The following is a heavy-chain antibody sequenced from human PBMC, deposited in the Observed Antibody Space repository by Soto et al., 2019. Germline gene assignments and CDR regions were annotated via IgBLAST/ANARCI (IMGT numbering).Heavy chain of an antibody. V-gene: IGHV3-23*01. Sequence: GGSLRLSCAASGLTFNNYAMNWVRQAPGKGLEWVSGITAGGGTTYYADSVRGRFTISRDNSKSTLSLQMNSLRAEDTATYYCVNEMGRRTTSSGGVYWGQGTLVTVSS. CDR3: VNEMGRRTTSSGGVY. J-gene: IGHJ4*02. CDR2: ITAGGGTT. D-gene: IGHD6-6*01. CDR1: GLTFNNYA.